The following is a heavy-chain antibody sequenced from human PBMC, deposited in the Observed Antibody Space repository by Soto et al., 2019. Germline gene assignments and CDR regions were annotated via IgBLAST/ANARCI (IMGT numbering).Heavy chain of an antibody. Sequence: QLQLQESGSGLVKPSQTLSLTCTVSGGSINSDGYSWIWIRQPPGKGLEWIGYIYNSGNTYYNPSLKSRVTISIARSKNQFSLKLSSVTAADTAVYYCAKGRYCSGGICYGDAFDIWGQGTMVTVSS. D-gene: IGHD2-15*01. V-gene: IGHV4-30-2*01. CDR1: GGSINSDGYS. CDR3: AKGRYCSGGICYGDAFDI. CDR2: IYNSGNT. J-gene: IGHJ3*02.